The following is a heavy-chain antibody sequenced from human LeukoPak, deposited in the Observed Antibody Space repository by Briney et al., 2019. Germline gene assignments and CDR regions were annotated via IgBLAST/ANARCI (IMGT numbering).Heavy chain of an antibody. V-gene: IGHV1-46*01. Sequence: ASVKVSCKASGYTFTSYYMHWVRQAPGQGLEWMGIINPSGGSTSYAQKFQGRVTMTEDTSTDTAYMELSSLRSEDTAVYYCATVLDYYDYVWGSYRNWFDPWGQGTLVTVSS. CDR3: ATVLDYYDYVWGSYRNWFDP. D-gene: IGHD3-16*02. CDR2: INPSGGST. J-gene: IGHJ5*02. CDR1: GYTFTSYY.